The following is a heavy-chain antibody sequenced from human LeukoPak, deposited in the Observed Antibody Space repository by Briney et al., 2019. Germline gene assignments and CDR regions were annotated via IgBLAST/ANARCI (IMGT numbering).Heavy chain of an antibody. CDR2: LRGNGDT. CDR1: AFTFSSYA. V-gene: IGHV3-23*01. J-gene: IGHJ4*02. CDR3: AKASWVSTADAVL. Sequence: GGSLRLSCAASAFTFSSYAMSWVREAPARGLEWVSSLRGNGDTFYADSVKGRFTFSRDESKNTVYLHLNELRVEDTAVYYCAKASWVSTADAVLWGQGTVVIASS. D-gene: IGHD3-16*01.